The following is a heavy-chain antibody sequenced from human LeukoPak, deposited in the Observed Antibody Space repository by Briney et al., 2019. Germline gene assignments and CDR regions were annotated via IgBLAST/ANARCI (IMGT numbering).Heavy chain of an antibody. D-gene: IGHD3-22*01. V-gene: IGHV3-30*18. CDR3: AKDGGHSSGPTFDY. Sequence: GGSLRLSCAASGFTFSSYGMHWVRQAPGKGLEWVAVVSYDGSNKYYADSVKGRFTISRDNSKNTLYLQMNSLRAEDTAVYYCAKDGGHSSGPTFDYWGQGTLVTVSS. J-gene: IGHJ4*02. CDR1: GFTFSSYG. CDR2: VSYDGSNK.